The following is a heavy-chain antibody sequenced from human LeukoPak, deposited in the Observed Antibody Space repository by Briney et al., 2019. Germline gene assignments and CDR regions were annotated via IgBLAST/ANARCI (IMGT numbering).Heavy chain of an antibody. V-gene: IGHV4-34*01. Sequence: SETLSLTCAVYGGSFSGYYWSWIRQPPGKGLEWIGEINHSGSTNYNPSLKSRVTISVDTSKNQFSLKLSSVTAADTAVYYCARPGRVLRYFDWSRGRYFQHWGQGTLVTVSS. J-gene: IGHJ1*01. CDR3: ARPGRVLRYFDWSRGRYFQH. D-gene: IGHD3-9*01. CDR1: GGSFSGYY. CDR2: INHSGST.